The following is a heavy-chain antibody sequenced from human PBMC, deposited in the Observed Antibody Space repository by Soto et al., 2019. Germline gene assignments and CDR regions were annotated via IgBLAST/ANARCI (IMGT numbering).Heavy chain of an antibody. CDR2: ISGSGGST. CDR1: GFTFSSYA. D-gene: IGHD3-16*01. J-gene: IGHJ6*02. V-gene: IGHV3-23*01. CDR3: AKGGRSYYYYGMDV. Sequence: GGSLRLSCAASGFTFSSYAMSWVRQAPGKGLEWVSAISGSGGSTYYADSVKGRFTISRDNSKNTLYLQMNSLRAEDTAVYYCAKGGRSYYYYGMDVWGQGTTVTVSS.